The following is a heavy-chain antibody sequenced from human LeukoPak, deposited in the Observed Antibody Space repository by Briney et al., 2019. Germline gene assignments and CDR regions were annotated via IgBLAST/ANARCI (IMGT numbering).Heavy chain of an antibody. CDR3: AKDRVGAMLYFDY. CDR2: LSGSGGTT. D-gene: IGHD1-26*01. V-gene: IGHV3-23*01. CDR1: GFTFSIYG. Sequence: GGSLRLSCSASGFTFSIYGMSWVRQAPGKGLEWVSGLSGSGGTTYYVDSVKGRFTISRDNSKNTLYLQMNSLRAEDTAVYYCAKDRVGAMLYFDYWGQGTLVTVSS. J-gene: IGHJ4*02.